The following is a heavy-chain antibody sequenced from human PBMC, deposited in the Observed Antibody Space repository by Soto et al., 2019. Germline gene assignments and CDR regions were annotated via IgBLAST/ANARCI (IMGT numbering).Heavy chain of an antibody. CDR1: GFTFSSYW. CDR2: IKQDGSEK. V-gene: IGHV3-7*01. Sequence: GGSLRLSCAASGFTFSSYWMSWVRQAQGKGLEWLPNIKQDGSEKYYVDSVKGRFTISRDNAKNSLYLQMNSLRAEDTAVYYCARDASYYSLWSGYYPSRNGMDVWGQGTTVTVSS. D-gene: IGHD3-3*01. CDR3: ARDASYYSLWSGYYPSRNGMDV. J-gene: IGHJ6*02.